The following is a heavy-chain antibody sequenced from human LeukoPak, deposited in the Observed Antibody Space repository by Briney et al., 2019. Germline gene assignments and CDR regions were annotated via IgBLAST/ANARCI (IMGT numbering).Heavy chain of an antibody. D-gene: IGHD3-22*01. CDR3: ARDYYDSSGRWGFDY. CDR2: IYYSGST. CDR1: GGSISSGDYY. Sequence: PSETLSLTCTVSGGSISSGDYYWSWIRQPPGKGLEWIGYIYYSGSTYYSPSLKSRVTISVDTSKNQFSLKLSSVTAADTAVYYCARDYYDSSGRWGFDYWGQGTLVTVSS. V-gene: IGHV4-30-4*08. J-gene: IGHJ4*02.